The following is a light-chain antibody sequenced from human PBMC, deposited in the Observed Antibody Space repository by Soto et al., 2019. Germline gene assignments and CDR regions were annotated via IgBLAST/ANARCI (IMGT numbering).Light chain of an antibody. CDR1: SSDIGGYES. CDR3: SSYTNSSTPPWV. CDR2: EVS. V-gene: IGLV2-14*01. Sequence: QSALTQPASVSGSPGQSITISCTGTSSDIGGYESVSWYQEHPGKAPKLIIYEVSDRPSGVSNRFSGSRSANTASLTISGLQAEYEAYYYCSSYTNSSTPPWVFGTGTKLTVL. J-gene: IGLJ1*01.